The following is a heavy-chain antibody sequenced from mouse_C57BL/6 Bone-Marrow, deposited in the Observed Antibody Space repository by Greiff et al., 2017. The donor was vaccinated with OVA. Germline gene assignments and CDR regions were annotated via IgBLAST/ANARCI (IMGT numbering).Heavy chain of an antibody. CDR2: IDPENGDT. V-gene: IGHV14-4*01. CDR3: TTWVPRIYYYSPYAMDY. Sequence: EVQLQQSGAELVRPGASVKLSCTASGFNITDDYMHWVKQRPEQGLEWIGWIDPENGDTEYASKFQGKATITADTSSNTAYLQLSSLTSEDTAVYYCTTWVPRIYYYSPYAMDYWGQGTSVTVSS. CDR1: GFNITDDY. D-gene: IGHD1-1*01. J-gene: IGHJ4*01.